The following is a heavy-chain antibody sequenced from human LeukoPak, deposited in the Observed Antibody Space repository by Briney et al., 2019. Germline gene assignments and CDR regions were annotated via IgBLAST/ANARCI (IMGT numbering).Heavy chain of an antibody. CDR1: GFTLSSYS. J-gene: IGHJ4*02. Sequence: RRSLRLSCAASGFTLSSYSMNWVRQAPGQGLEWVSYISSSSSTIYYADSVKGRFTISRDNAKNSLYLQMNSLRAEDTAVYYCARDLDYGDYDPLYYFVYWGQGTLVTVSS. CDR3: ARDLDYGDYDPLYYFVY. V-gene: IGHV3-48*01. CDR2: ISSSSSTI. D-gene: IGHD4-17*01.